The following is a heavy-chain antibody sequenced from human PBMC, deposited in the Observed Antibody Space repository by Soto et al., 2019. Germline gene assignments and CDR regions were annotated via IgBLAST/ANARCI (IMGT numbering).Heavy chain of an antibody. Sequence: GEPLKISCKGSGYSFTSYWISWVRQMPGKGLEWMGRIDPSDSYTNYSPSFQGHVTISADKSISTAYLQWSSLKASDTAMYYCARHSYSSYDIYYYGMDVWGQGTTVTVSS. J-gene: IGHJ6*02. D-gene: IGHD4-4*01. CDR2: IDPSDSYT. CDR3: ARHSYSSYDIYYYGMDV. V-gene: IGHV5-10-1*01. CDR1: GYSFTSYW.